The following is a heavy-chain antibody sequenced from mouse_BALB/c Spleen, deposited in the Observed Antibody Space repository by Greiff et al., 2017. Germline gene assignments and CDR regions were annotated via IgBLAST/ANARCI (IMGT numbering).Heavy chain of an antibody. CDR2: IYPGGGYT. J-gene: IGHJ3*01. V-gene: IGHV1-63*02. D-gene: IGHD1-1*02. CDR3: ARWWGWFAY. CDR1: GYTFTNYW. Sequence: VQGVESGAELVRPGTSVKISCKASGYTFTNYWLGWVKQRPGHGLEWIGDIYPGGGYTNYNEKFKGKATLTADTSSSTAYMQLSSLTSEDSAVYFCARWWGWFAYWGQGTLVTVSA.